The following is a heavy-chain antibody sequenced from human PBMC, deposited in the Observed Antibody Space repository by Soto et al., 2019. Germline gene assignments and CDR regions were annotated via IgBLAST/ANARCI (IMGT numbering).Heavy chain of an antibody. CDR3: ARHRARNWFDP. Sequence: SETLSLTSIVSDGSISSSRYYWGCIRQPPGKGLEWIGSLYYSGGTYYNPSLKSRLTISVDTSKNQFSLKLSSVTAADTAVFYCARHRARNWFDPWGQGTLVTVSS. J-gene: IGHJ5*02. D-gene: IGHD6-6*01. CDR2: LYYSGGT. CDR1: DGSISSSRYY. V-gene: IGHV4-39*01.